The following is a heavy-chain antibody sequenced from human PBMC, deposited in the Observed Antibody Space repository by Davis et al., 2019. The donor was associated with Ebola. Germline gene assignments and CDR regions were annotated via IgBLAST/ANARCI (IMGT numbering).Heavy chain of an antibody. Sequence: AASVKVSCKASGYTFTDHFMHWVRQAPGQRLELMGWINAANGNAKYSQKFQGRVTITTDTSASTTYMELRNLRSDDTAVYYCATGGKLHFEYWGQGTLVTVSS. CDR1: GYTFTDHF. CDR2: INAANGNA. V-gene: IGHV1-3*01. CDR3: ATGGKLHFEY. D-gene: IGHD1-7*01. J-gene: IGHJ4*02.